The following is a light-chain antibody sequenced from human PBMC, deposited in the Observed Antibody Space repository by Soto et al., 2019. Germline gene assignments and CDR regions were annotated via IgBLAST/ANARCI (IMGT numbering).Light chain of an antibody. CDR3: QSYDSSLSGYV. CDR1: SSNIGAGYD. Sequence: QSVLTQPPSVSGAPGQRVTISCTGSSSNIGAGYDVHWYQQLPGTAPKLLIYGNSNRPSGVPDRFSGSKSGTSVSLAITGLKAEDEADYYCQSYDSSLSGYVFGTGTKVTVL. J-gene: IGLJ1*01. CDR2: GNS. V-gene: IGLV1-40*01.